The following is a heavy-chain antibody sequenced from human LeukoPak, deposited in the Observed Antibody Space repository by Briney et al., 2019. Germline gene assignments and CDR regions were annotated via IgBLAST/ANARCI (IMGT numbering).Heavy chain of an antibody. CDR1: GFTFSSYA. J-gene: IGHJ6*02. Sequence: GRSLRLSCAASGFTFSSYAMHWVRQAPGKGLEWVAVISYDGSNKYHADSVKGRFTISRDNSKNTLYLQMNSLRAEDTAVYYCARGGAARQLSTIYPYYYGMDVWGQGTTVTVSS. D-gene: IGHD6-6*01. V-gene: IGHV3-30-3*01. CDR2: ISYDGSNK. CDR3: ARGGAARQLSTIYPYYYGMDV.